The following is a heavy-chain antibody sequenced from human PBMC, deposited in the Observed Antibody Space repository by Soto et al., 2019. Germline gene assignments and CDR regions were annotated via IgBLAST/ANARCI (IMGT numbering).Heavy chain of an antibody. V-gene: IGHV4-28*01. J-gene: IGHJ4*02. CDR1: GYSIYSSNW. CDR3: ARSQRELLPDF. Sequence: LETLSLTCAVSGYSIYSSNWWGWIRQPPGKGLEWLGYIYYTGDTYYNPSLKSRVTMSVDTSKNQFSLILSSVTAVDTAVYFCARSQRELLPDFWGQGTLVTVSS. D-gene: IGHD1-7*01. CDR2: IYYTGDT.